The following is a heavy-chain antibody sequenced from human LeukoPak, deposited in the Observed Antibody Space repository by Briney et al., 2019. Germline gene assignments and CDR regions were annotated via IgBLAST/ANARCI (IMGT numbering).Heavy chain of an antibody. V-gene: IGHV4-59*02. J-gene: IGHJ4*02. CDR2: IYYSGST. Sequence: PSETLSLTCTVSGGSVSSYYWSWIRQPPGKGLEWIGYIYYSGSTNYNPSLKSRVTISVDTSKNQFSLKLSSVTAADTAVYYCARVSSGLGMLYYFDYWGQGTLVTVSS. CDR1: GGSVSSYY. D-gene: IGHD6-19*01. CDR3: ARVSSGLGMLYYFDY.